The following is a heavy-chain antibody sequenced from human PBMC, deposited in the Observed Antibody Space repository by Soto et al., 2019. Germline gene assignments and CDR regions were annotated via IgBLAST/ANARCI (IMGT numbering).Heavy chain of an antibody. Sequence: EVQLLESGGGLVQPGGSLRLSCAASGFTFVNYAMTWVRHAPGKGLEWVSAISGGGGTAYYADSVKGRFTISRDNSKNTLSLQMNILRAEDTAVYYCANVGYDYIWGNSRGPDTFHIWGQGTMVTVSS. CDR3: ANVGYDYIWGNSRGPDTFHI. V-gene: IGHV3-23*01. J-gene: IGHJ3*02. CDR2: ISGGGGTA. D-gene: IGHD3-16*02. CDR1: GFTFVNYA.